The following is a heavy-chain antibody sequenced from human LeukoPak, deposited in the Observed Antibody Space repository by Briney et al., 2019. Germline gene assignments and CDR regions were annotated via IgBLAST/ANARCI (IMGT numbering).Heavy chain of an antibody. CDR2: IIPILGIA. D-gene: IGHD3-3*01. V-gene: IGHV1-69*02. Sequence: GSSVKVSCKASGGTFSSYTISWVRQAPGQGLEWMGRIIPILGIANYAQKFQGRVTITADKSTSTAYMELNSLRAEDTAVYYCAIHAGITIFGVWGQGTLVTVSS. J-gene: IGHJ4*02. CDR1: GGTFSSYT. CDR3: AIHAGITIFGV.